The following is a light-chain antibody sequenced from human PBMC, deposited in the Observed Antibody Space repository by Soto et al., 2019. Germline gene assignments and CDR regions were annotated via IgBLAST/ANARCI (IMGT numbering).Light chain of an antibody. Sequence: EIVMTQSPATLSVSPGERVTLSCRASQSLTSNLAWYQHKPGQSPRLLIYGPSARATGIPARFSGSGSGAEYTLTISSLQSEDFAVYYCQQYDKWPRTFGQGTKVDIK. J-gene: IGKJ1*01. CDR1: QSLTSN. CDR3: QQYDKWPRT. CDR2: GPS. V-gene: IGKV3-15*01.